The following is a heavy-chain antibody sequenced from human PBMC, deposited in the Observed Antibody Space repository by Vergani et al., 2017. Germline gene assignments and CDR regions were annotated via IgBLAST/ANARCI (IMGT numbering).Heavy chain of an antibody. D-gene: IGHD3-10*01. J-gene: IGHJ3*02. CDR1: GGTFSSYA. V-gene: IGHV1-69*04. CDR3: ARGAWFGDNEGAFDI. Sequence: QVQLVQSGAEVKKPGASVKVSCKASGGTFSSYAISWVRQAPGQGLEWMGRIIPILGIANYAQKFQGRVTITADKSTSTAYMELSSLRSEDTAVYYCARGAWFGDNEGAFDIWGQGTMVTVSS. CDR2: IIPILGIA.